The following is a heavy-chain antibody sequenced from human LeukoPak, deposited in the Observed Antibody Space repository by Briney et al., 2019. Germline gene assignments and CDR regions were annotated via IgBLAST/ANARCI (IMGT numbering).Heavy chain of an antibody. Sequence: GGSLRLSCAASGFTFSSYAMHWVRQAPGKGLKWVAVISYDGSNKYYADSVKGRFTISRDDSKNTLYLQMNSLRAEDTAVYYCARAYGYSYGPYYWGQGTLVTVSS. D-gene: IGHD5-18*01. V-gene: IGHV3-30*14. CDR1: GFTFSSYA. CDR2: ISYDGSNK. CDR3: ARAYGYSYGPYY. J-gene: IGHJ4*02.